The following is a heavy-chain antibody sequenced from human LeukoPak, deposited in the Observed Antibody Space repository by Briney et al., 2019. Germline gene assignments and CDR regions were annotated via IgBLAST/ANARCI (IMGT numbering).Heavy chain of an antibody. CDR2: IYYSGST. J-gene: IGHJ6*03. CDR1: GGSISSSSYY. D-gene: IGHD2-2*01. V-gene: IGHV4-39*01. CDR3: ASQPGYCSSTSCYAAYYYYYYMDV. Sequence: PSETLSLTCTVSGGSISSSSYYWGWIRQPPGKGLEWIGSIYYSGSTYYNPSLKSRVTISVDTSKNQFSLKLSSVTAADTAVYYCASQPGYCSSTSCYAAYYYYYYMDVWGKGTTVTISS.